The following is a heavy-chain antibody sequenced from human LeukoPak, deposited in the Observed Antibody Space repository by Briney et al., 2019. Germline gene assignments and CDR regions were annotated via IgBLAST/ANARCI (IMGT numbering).Heavy chain of an antibody. V-gene: IGHV4-4*07. CDR3: ARETEVPGGRSWDF. D-gene: IGHD6-19*01. J-gene: IGHJ4*02. CDR1: GGSISRYY. CDR2: IHPSGTT. Sequence: SETLSLTCTVSGGSISRYYWTWIRQPAGKGLEWIGRIHPSGTTNHNPSLKSRVIMSLDMSNNQFSLKVRSVTAADTAVYYCARETEVPGGRSWDFWGQGTLVTVCS.